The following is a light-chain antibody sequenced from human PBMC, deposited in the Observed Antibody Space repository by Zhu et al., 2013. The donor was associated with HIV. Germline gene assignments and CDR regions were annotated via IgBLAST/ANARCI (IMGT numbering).Light chain of an antibody. Sequence: QSALTQPASVSGSPGQSITMSCTGTSSNVGSYNLVSWYQQHPGKAPKLMIYEVSKRPSGVSNRFSGSKSGNTASLTISGLQAEDEADYYCCSYADPHTLVFGGGTKVTVL. CDR2: EVS. J-gene: IGLJ2*01. CDR3: CSYADPHTLV. V-gene: IGLV2-23*02. CDR1: SSNVGSYNL.